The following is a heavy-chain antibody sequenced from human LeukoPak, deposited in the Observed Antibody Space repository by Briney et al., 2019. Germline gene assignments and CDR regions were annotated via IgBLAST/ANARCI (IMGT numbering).Heavy chain of an antibody. CDR1: GFTFSSHW. V-gene: IGHV3-74*01. CDR3: TRERLERHDAFDM. D-gene: IGHD1-1*01. CDR2: ISSDGRST. Sequence: DPGGSLRLSCAASGFTFSSHWMHWDRQAPGKGLVWVSRISSDGRSTSHADPVKGRFTISRDNAKNTLYLQMNSLRADDTAVYYCTRERLERHDAFDMWGQGTVVTVSS. J-gene: IGHJ3*02.